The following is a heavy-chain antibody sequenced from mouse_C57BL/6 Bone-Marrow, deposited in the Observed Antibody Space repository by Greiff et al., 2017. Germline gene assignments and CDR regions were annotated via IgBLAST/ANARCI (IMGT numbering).Heavy chain of an antibody. J-gene: IGHJ4*01. Sequence: EVQRVESGGGLVQPKGSLKLSCAASGFTFNTYAMHWVRQAPGKGLEWVARIRSKSSNYATYYADSVKDRFTISRDDSQSMLYLQMNNLKTEDTAVYYCVRGGRAPYAMDDWGQGTSVTVSS. V-gene: IGHV10-3*01. CDR3: VRGGRAPYAMDD. D-gene: IGHD6-1*01. CDR2: IRSKSSNYAT. CDR1: GFTFNTYA.